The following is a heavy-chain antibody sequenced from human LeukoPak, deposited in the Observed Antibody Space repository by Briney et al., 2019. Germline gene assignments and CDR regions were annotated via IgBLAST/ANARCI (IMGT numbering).Heavy chain of an antibody. CDR3: ARDHDFWSELYYYYGMDV. J-gene: IGHJ6*02. V-gene: IGHV7-4-1*02. CDR2: INTNTGNP. Sequence: GASVKVSCKASGYTFTSYYMHWVRQAPGQGLEWMGWINTNTGNPTYAQGFTGRFVFSLDTSVSTAYPQISSLKAEDTAVCYCARDHDFWSELYYYYGMDVWGQGTTVTVFS. CDR1: GYTFTSYY. D-gene: IGHD3-3*01.